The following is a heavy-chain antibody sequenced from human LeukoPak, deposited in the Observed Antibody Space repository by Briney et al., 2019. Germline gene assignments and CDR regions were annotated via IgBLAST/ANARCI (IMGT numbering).Heavy chain of an antibody. CDR2: IKQEGSEK. J-gene: IGHJ4*02. CDR3: ARDSGCSGGSCYPTLSYFDC. D-gene: IGHD2-15*01. V-gene: IGHV3-7*03. Sequence: PGGPLRLSCAPSGFTLSSYRKSWLPQAPGKGLEGLANIKQEGSEKYYVDSVKGRFTISRDNAKNSLYLPMNSLRAEDTAVYYCARDSGCSGGSCYPTLSYFDCWGQGTLVTVSS. CDR1: GFTLSSYR.